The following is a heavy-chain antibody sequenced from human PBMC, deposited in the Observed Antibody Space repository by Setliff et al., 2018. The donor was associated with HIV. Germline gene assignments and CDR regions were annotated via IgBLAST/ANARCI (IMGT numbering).Heavy chain of an antibody. J-gene: IGHJ3*01. CDR2: VSPAGDIT. CDR3: AKPTSGFYPRPYDL. V-gene: IGHV3-23*01. D-gene: IGHD5-12*01. Sequence: AGESLKISCAGPGFAFSTFDMNWVRQIPGKGLEWVAAVSPAGDITYYRDSLRGRFIVSRDNSKNMLFLQMNNLGVEDSAIYYCAKPTSGFYPRPYDLWGRGTKFTVSS. CDR1: GFAFSTFD.